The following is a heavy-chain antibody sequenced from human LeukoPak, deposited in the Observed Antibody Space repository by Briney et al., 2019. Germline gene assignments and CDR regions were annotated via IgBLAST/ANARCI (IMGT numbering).Heavy chain of an antibody. J-gene: IGHJ3*02. CDR3: ARAHYDSSGYYSRGLSAFDI. Sequence: SETLSLTCTVSGGSISSYYWSWIRQPPGKGLEWLGYIYYSGSTNYNPSLKSRVTISVDTSKNQFSLKLSSVTAADTAVYYCARAHYDSSGYYSRGLSAFDIWGQGTMVTVSS. CDR2: IYYSGST. V-gene: IGHV4-59*01. CDR1: GGSISSYY. D-gene: IGHD3-22*01.